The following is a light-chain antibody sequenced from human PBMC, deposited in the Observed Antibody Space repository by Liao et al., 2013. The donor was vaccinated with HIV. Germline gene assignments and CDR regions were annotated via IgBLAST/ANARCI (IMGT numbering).Light chain of an antibody. CDR3: QVWDRGSDHPL. Sequence: SYELTQPLSVSVAPGTTARITCEGINIGNRRVHWYQQKTGQAPVMVMSYDSERPSGIPERFSGSNSGNTATLTITWVEAGDEADYYCQVWDRGSDHPLFGGGTRLTVL. CDR1: NIGNRR. J-gene: IGLJ2*01. V-gene: IGLV3-21*04. CDR2: YDS.